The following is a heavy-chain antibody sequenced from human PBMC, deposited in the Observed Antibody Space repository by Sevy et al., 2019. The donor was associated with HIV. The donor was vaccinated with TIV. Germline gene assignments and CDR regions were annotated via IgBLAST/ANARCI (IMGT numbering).Heavy chain of an antibody. V-gene: IGHV3-9*01. CDR2: ISWDSGII. J-gene: IGHJ6*02. Sequence: GGSLRLSCEASGLMFDDYAMHWVRQAPGKGLEWVAVISWDSGIIAYADSVKGRFTISRDNTKNFLYLQMNSLRPEDTALYYCAQDIARGTLEYGMDVWGQGTTVTVSS. CDR1: GLMFDDYA. D-gene: IGHD3-16*01. CDR3: AQDIARGTLEYGMDV.